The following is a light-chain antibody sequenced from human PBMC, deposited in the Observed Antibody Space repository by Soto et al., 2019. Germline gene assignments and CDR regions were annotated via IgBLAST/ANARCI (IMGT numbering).Light chain of an antibody. V-gene: IGKV1-5*01. CDR2: DAS. J-gene: IGKJ1*01. CDR3: QHYNSYSGT. CDR1: QSLSYW. Sequence: DVQMTQSHSTLSATVGERVTITCRASQSLSYWLAWYQQKPGKAPKLLIFDASSLQSGVPSRFSGSGSGTEFTLTISSLQPDDFATYYCQHYNSYSGTFGQGTKVDI.